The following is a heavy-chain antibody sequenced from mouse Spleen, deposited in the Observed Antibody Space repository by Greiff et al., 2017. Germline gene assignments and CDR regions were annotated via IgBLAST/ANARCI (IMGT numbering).Heavy chain of an antibody. V-gene: IGHV1-69*01. CDR3: ARWWEGYFDV. Sequence: VQLQQPGAELVMPGASVKLSCKASGYTFTSYWMHWVKQRPGQGLEWIGEIDPSDSYTNYNQKFKGKATLTVDKSSSTAYMQLSSLTSEDSAVYYCARWWEGYFDVWGTGTTVTVSS. CDR1: GYTFTSYW. CDR2: IDPSDSYT. J-gene: IGHJ1*03. D-gene: IGHD1-1*02.